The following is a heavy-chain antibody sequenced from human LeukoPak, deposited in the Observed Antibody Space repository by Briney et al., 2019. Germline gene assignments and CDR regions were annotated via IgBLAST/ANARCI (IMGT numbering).Heavy chain of an antibody. Sequence: PSETLTLTCTVSGGSISSGGYYWSWIRQHPGKGLEWIGYIYYSGSTYYNPSLKSRVTISVDTSKNQFSLKLSSVTAADTAVYYCARGRERTVVNLSYWGQGTLVTVSS. CDR1: GGSISSGGYY. D-gene: IGHD4-23*01. CDR2: IYYSGST. CDR3: ARGRERTVVNLSY. V-gene: IGHV4-31*03. J-gene: IGHJ4*02.